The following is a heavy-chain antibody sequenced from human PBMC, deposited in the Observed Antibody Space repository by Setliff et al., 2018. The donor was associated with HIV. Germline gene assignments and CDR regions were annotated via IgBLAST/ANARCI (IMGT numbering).Heavy chain of an antibody. Sequence: PSETLSLTCTVSGGSITSGSDYWSWIRQPAGKGLEWIGRISTTGSTNYNPSLKSRVTISVDTSENQFSLKLSSVTAADTAVYYCARSRKSYVGGFDFWGQGTLVTVSS. J-gene: IGHJ4*02. CDR2: ISTTGST. V-gene: IGHV4-61*02. D-gene: IGHD3-16*01. CDR1: GGSITSGSDY. CDR3: ARSRKSYVGGFDF.